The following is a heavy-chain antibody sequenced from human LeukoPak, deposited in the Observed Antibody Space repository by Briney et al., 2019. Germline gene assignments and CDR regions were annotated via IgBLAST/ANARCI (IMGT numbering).Heavy chain of an antibody. D-gene: IGHD2-2*01. Sequence: GRSLRLSCAVSGFTFSSYAMHWVRQAPGKGLEWVAVMSYDGSNKYYADSVKGRFTISRDNSKNTLYLQMNSLGAEDTAVYYCARGFCSTTSCPGWAYYYGMDVWGKGTTVTVSS. CDR2: MSYDGSNK. CDR1: GFTFSSYA. CDR3: ARGFCSTTSCPGWAYYYGMDV. V-gene: IGHV3-30*04. J-gene: IGHJ6*04.